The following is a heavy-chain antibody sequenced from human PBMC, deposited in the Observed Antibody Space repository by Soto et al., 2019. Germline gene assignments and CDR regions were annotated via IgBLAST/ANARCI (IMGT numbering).Heavy chain of an antibody. D-gene: IGHD6-13*01. CDR1: GDSISGFY. J-gene: IGHJ4*02. Sequence: SETLSLTCTVSGDSISGFYWSWIRQPPGKGLEWIGCISYSGSTNYNPSLKSRVTISVDTSKNQFSLKLSSVTAADTALYYCARQIAAAGTFDYWGQGALVTVSS. CDR3: ARQIAAAGTFDY. CDR2: ISYSGST. V-gene: IGHV4-59*08.